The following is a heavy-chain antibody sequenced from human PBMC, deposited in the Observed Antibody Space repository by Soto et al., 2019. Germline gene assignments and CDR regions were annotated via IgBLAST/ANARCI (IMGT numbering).Heavy chain of an antibody. J-gene: IGHJ4*02. CDR2: IKSKSDGGTT. CDR3: TTDSPSPSPGVFYIWGSSPGGPFDY. Sequence: GGSLRLSCAASGFTFSNAWMSWVRQAPGKGLEWVGRIKSKSDGGTTDYAAPVKGRVTISRDDSKNTLYLQMNSLNTEDTAVYYFTTDSPSPSPGVFYIWGSSPGGPFDYWGQGTLVTVSS. CDR1: GFTFSNAW. V-gene: IGHV3-15*01. D-gene: IGHD3-16*01.